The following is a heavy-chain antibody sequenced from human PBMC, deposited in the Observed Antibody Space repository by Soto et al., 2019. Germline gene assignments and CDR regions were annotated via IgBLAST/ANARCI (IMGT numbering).Heavy chain of an antibody. CDR2: INSDGSRT. CDR1: GFTFSSYW. D-gene: IGHD3-22*01. J-gene: IGHJ4*02. V-gene: IGHV3-74*01. Sequence: EVQLVESGGGLVQPGGSLRLSCAASGFTFSSYWMHWVRQAPGKGLVWVSRINSDGSRTSYADSAKGRFTISRDNAKNTLYLQMNSLRADDTAVYYCARGDGDYYDGNGYLGRHWGQGTRVTVSS. CDR3: ARGDGDYYDGNGYLGRH.